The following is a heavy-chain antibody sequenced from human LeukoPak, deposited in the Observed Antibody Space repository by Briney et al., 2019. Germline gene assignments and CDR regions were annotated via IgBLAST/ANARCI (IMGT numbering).Heavy chain of an antibody. D-gene: IGHD3-22*01. J-gene: IGHJ2*01. CDR2: INPSGGST. Sequence: ASVKVSCEASGYTFTSYYMHWVRQAPGQGLEWMGIINPSGGSTSYAQKFQGRVTMTRDMSTSTVYMELSSLRSEDTAVYYCARVKSPYYYDSSGYYYGDWYFDLWGRGTLVTVSS. CDR1: GYTFTSYY. V-gene: IGHV1-46*01. CDR3: ARVKSPYYYDSSGYYYGDWYFDL.